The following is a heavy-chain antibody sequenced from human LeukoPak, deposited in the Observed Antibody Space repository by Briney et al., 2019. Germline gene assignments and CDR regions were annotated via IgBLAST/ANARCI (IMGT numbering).Heavy chain of an antibody. Sequence: GSLRLSCAASGFTFSSYAMSWIRQSPGKGLEWIGSIYYSGSTNYNPSLKSRVTISVDTSKNQFSLELSSVTAADTAVYYCAVNLTRHTFDIWGEGTTVTVSS. CDR2: IYYSGST. CDR3: AVNLTRHTFDI. V-gene: IGHV4-59*08. CDR1: GFTFSSYA. D-gene: IGHD1-1*01. J-gene: IGHJ3*02.